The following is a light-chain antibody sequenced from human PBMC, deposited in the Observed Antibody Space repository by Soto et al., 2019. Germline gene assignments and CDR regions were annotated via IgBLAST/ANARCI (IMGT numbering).Light chain of an antibody. CDR2: GAS. V-gene: IGKV3-15*01. Sequence: EIVMTQSPATLSVSPGERATLSCRASQSVTTTVAWYQKKHGQAPRLLIYGASARATGIPARFSGSGSGTDFTLTISRLEPEDFAVYYCHLYGTSPLFTFGQGTKVDIK. J-gene: IGKJ2*01. CDR1: QSVTTT. CDR3: HLYGTSPLFT.